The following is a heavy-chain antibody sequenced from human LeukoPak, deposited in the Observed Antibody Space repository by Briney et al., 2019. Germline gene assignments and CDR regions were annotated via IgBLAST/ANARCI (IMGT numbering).Heavy chain of an antibody. Sequence: SGTLSLTCAVSGGSISSSNWWSWVHQPPGKGLEWIGEIFHSGSTNYNPSLKSRVTISVDKSKNQFSLKLSSVTAADTAVYYCARAWGCSGGSCPSDYWGQGTLVTASS. D-gene: IGHD2-15*01. V-gene: IGHV4-4*02. CDR2: IFHSGST. CDR3: ARAWGCSGGSCPSDY. CDR1: GGSISSSNW. J-gene: IGHJ4*02.